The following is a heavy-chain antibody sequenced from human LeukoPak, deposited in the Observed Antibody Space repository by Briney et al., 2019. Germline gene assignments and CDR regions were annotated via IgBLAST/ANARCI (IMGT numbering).Heavy chain of an antibody. CDR2: IYSGGST. V-gene: IGHV3-53*05. Sequence: GGSLRLSCAASGFTVSSNYMSWVRQAPGKGLEWVSVIYSGGSTYYADSVKGRFTISRDNSKNTLYLQMNSLRAEDTAVYYCARDLYYYGSGSFGKYYYYGMDVWGQGTTVTVTS. J-gene: IGHJ6*02. CDR3: ARDLYYYGSGSFGKYYYYGMDV. D-gene: IGHD3-10*01. CDR1: GFTVSSNY.